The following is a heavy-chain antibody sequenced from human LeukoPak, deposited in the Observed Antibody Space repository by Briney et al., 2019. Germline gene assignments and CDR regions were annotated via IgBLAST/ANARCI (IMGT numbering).Heavy chain of an antibody. V-gene: IGHV3-33*06. D-gene: IGHD3-10*01. J-gene: IGHJ4*02. CDR2: IWSDGSER. CDR3: LKESRGGAIFDH. Sequence: GRSLILSCTASGIILHENTFHWVRQAPGKGVEWVAVIWSDGSERYYADSVKGRFTFSRDNSKDTVYLQMDSLRVEDTAVYYSLKESRGGAIFDHWGQGTLVTVSS. CDR1: GIILHENT.